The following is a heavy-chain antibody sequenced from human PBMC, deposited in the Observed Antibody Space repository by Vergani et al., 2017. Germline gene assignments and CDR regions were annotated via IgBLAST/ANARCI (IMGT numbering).Heavy chain of an antibody. V-gene: IGHV4-39*01. CDR3: ARQGYYDSSGYYYAQFDY. J-gene: IGHJ4*02. Sequence: QLQLQESGPGLVKPSETLSLTCTVSGGSISSSSYYWGWLRQPPGKGLEWIGSIYYSGSTYYNPSLKSRVTISVDTSKNQFSLKLSSVTAADTAVYYCARQGYYDSSGYYYAQFDYWGQGTLVTVSS. D-gene: IGHD3-22*01. CDR2: IYYSGST. CDR1: GGSISSSSYY.